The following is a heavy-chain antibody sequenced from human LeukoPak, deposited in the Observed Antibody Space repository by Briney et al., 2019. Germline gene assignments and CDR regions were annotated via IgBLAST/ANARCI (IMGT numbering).Heavy chain of an antibody. Sequence: PGGSPRLSCAASGFTFSSFTMDWVRRAPGKGLEWVSSISSNSDYIYYADSVKGRFTISRDNAKNSLYLQMTSLRAEDTAVYYCARGVGATTHYFDFWGQGALVTVSS. D-gene: IGHD1-26*01. V-gene: IGHV3-21*01. J-gene: IGHJ4*02. CDR3: ARGVGATTHYFDF. CDR1: GFTFSSFT. CDR2: ISSNSDYI.